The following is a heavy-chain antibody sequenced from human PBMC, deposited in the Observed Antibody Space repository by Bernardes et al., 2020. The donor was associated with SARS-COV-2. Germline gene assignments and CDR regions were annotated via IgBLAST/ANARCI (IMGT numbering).Heavy chain of an antibody. J-gene: IGHJ6*02. V-gene: IGHV3-7*03. CDR3: ARSAGMDV. CDR2: IKRDGSET. CDR1: GFVFSDCC. Sequence: GGSLRFCCACSGFVFSDCCVTWVHRAPGKGLEWVANIKRDGSETYYVDSVKGRFTISRDNAKNLVFLQMNSLRAEDTAVFYCARSAGMDVWGQGTMVTVSS.